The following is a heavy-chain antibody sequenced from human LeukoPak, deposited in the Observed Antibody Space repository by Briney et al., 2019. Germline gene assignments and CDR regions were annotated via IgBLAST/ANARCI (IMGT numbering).Heavy chain of an antibody. D-gene: IGHD3-16*01. J-gene: IGHJ4*01. CDR2: ISTSSSYI. CDR3: ARDFVWGKGY. Sequence: GGSLRLSCAASGFTFSSYSMNWVRQAPGKGLEWVSSISTSSSYIYSADSVKGRFTISRDNAKNSLYLQMNSLRDEDTAVYYCARDFVWGKGYWGQGILVTVSS. CDR1: GFTFSSYS. V-gene: IGHV3-21*01.